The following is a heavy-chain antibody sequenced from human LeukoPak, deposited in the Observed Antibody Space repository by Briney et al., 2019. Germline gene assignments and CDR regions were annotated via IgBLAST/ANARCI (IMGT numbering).Heavy chain of an antibody. D-gene: IGHD6-19*01. V-gene: IGHV4-59*02. J-gene: IGHJ3*02. CDR2: ISYGGDT. CDR1: GDSVTSYY. Sequence: ESSETLSLTCTVSGDSVTSYYWSWIRQPPGKALEWIGYISYGGDTSYSPSLKSRVTMSVDTSKNQFSLKLSSVTAADTAVYYCARDSSGWSFDDAFDIWGQGTMVTVSS. CDR3: ARDSSGWSFDDAFDI.